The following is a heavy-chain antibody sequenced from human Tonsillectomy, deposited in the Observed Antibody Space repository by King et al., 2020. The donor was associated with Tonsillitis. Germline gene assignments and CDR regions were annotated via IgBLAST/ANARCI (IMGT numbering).Heavy chain of an antibody. CDR3: ARGPWVYDRSSVAF. Sequence: QLVQSGAEVKKPGASVKVSCKASGYTFTAYYMYWVRQAPGQGLEWVGWINPNSGGANYAQKFQGRATMTRDTSISTAYMELSRLRSDDTAVYYCARGPWVYDRSSVAFWGQGTLVTVSS. D-gene: IGHD6-13*01. CDR2: INPNSGGA. J-gene: IGHJ4*02. CDR1: GYTFTAYY. V-gene: IGHV1-2*02.